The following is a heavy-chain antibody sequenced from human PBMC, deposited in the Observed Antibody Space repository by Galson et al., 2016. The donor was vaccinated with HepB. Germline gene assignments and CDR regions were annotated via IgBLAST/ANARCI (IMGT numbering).Heavy chain of an antibody. D-gene: IGHD3-22*01. Sequence: SVKVSCKASGYTFSSYGISWVRQAPGQGLEWMGWISAHNGNTNYAQKYQGRVTMTTDTPTSTAYMELGGLRSDDTAVYYCAREGGYYYESSDQLAYWGQGTPVTVSS. CDR2: ISAHNGNT. CDR3: AREGGYYYESSDQLAY. CDR1: GYTFSSYG. J-gene: IGHJ4*02. V-gene: IGHV1-18*01.